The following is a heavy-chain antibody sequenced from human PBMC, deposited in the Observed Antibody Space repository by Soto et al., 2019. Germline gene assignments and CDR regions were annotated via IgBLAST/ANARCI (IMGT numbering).Heavy chain of an antibody. Sequence: QVELQESGPGLVKPSETLSLTCTVSRAPITTTKWWPWVRLPPGKGLECIGEVHDGAQHSTPSLASRMTMAVDKSKTHFSLRLTSVTAADTAIYDCATQTISYTWGVWGRGTTVTVSS. CDR1: RAPITTTKW. J-gene: IGHJ6*02. D-gene: IGHD3-16*01. CDR2: VHDGAQ. V-gene: IGHV4-4*02. CDR3: ATQTISYTWGV.